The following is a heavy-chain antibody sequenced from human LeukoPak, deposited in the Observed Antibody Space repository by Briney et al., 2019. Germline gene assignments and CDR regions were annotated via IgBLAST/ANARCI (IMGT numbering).Heavy chain of an antibody. CDR2: IWYDGSNT. J-gene: IGHJ4*02. CDR3: ARDRSTTHFDY. V-gene: IGHV3-33*01. D-gene: IGHD5/OR15-5a*01. CDR1: GFTFSSYG. Sequence: GGSLRLSCAASGFTFSSYGMHWVRQAPGKGLEWAAMIWYDGSNTYYADSVKGRFTISRDNSKNTLFLQMDSLRAEDTAVYYCARDRSTTHFDYWGQGTLVTVS.